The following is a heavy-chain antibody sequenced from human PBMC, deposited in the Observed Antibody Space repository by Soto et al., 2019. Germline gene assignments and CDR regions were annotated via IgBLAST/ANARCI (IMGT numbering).Heavy chain of an antibody. J-gene: IGHJ6*02. CDR2: ISYDGSNK. CDR3: ARANIRQQLPQNRSYYGMDV. CDR1: GFTFSSYA. V-gene: IGHV3-30-3*01. Sequence: QVQLVESGGGVVQPGRSLRLSCAASGFTFSSYAMHWVREAPGKGLEGVAGISYDGSNKYYADSVKGRCTISRHNSKNTLYLQMNSLRAEDTAEYYCARANIRQQLPQNRSYYGMDVWGQGTTVTGSS. D-gene: IGHD6-13*01.